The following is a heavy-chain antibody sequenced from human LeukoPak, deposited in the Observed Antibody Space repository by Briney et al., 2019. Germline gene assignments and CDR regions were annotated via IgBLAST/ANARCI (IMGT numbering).Heavy chain of an antibody. CDR1: GGSISSGGYY. Sequence: SETLSLTCTVSGGSISSGGYYWSWIRQPPGKGLEWIGYIYHSGSTYYNPSLKSRVTISVDRSKNQFSLKLSSVTAADTAVYYCAREGITAVTTIGGYFDLWGRGTLVTVSS. CDR2: IYHSGST. CDR3: AREGITAVTTIGGYFDL. D-gene: IGHD4-17*01. V-gene: IGHV4-30-2*01. J-gene: IGHJ2*01.